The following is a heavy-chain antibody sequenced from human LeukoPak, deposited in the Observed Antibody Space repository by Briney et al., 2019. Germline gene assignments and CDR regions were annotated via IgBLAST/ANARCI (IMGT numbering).Heavy chain of an antibody. CDR3: ARVKGGTRFDY. Sequence: EGSLRLSCAASGFTVSSNYMSWVRQAPGKGLEWVSVIYSGGSTYYADSVKGRFTISRDNSKNTLYLQMNSLRAEDTAVYYCARVKGGTRFDYWGQGTLVTVSS. D-gene: IGHD2-8*01. CDR1: GFTVSSNY. V-gene: IGHV3-53*01. CDR2: IYSGGST. J-gene: IGHJ4*02.